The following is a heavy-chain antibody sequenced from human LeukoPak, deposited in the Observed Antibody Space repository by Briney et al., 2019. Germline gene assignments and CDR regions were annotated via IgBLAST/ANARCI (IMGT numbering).Heavy chain of an antibody. CDR1: GFTFSSYS. Sequence: GGSLRLSCAASGFTFSSYSMNWVRQAPGKGLEWVSSISSSSGYIYYADSVKGRFTISRDNAKNSLYLQMNSLRAEDTAVYYCARVTATGGAFDIWGQGTMVTVSS. J-gene: IGHJ3*02. D-gene: IGHD4-17*01. CDR2: ISSSSGYI. CDR3: ARVTATGGAFDI. V-gene: IGHV3-21*01.